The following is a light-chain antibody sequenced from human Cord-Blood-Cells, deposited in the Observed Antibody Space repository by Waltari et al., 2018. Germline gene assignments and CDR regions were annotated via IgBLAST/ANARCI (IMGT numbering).Light chain of an antibody. CDR1: QSIGSS. J-gene: IGKJ1*01. CDR3: HQTSSLRHP. CDR2: YAS. V-gene: IGKV6-21*01. Sequence: EIVLTQSPDFQSVTPKEKVTITCRASQSIGSSLHWYQQKPAQSPKLLIKYASQSFSGVPSRFSGSGAGTYLTVTFNVLKAENAASHYCHQTSSLRHPVGQGTKVEI.